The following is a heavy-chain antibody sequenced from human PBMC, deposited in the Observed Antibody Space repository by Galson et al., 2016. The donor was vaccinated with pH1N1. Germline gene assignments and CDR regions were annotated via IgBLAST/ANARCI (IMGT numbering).Heavy chain of an antibody. J-gene: IGHJ4*02. CDR2: ISGYNGNT. CDR1: GYTFSSCG. CDR3: ARMSGSSRYLDY. D-gene: IGHD1-26*01. V-gene: IGHV1-18*01. Sequence: SVKVSCKASGYTFSSCGISWVRQAPGKGLEWMGWISGYNGNTKYEQKIQGRVSMTIDTSTSTVYMELRSLRSDDTALHYCARMSGSSRYLDYWGQGTLVTVSS.